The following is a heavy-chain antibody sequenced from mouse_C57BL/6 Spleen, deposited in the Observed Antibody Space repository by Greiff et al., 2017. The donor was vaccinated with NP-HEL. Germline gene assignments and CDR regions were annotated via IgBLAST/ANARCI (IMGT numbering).Heavy chain of an antibody. CDR2: IYPRSGNT. CDR1: GYTFTSYG. J-gene: IGHJ3*01. Sequence: VQLQQSGAELARPGASVKLSCKASGYTFTSYGISWVKQRTGQGLEWIGEIYPRSGNTYYNEKFKGKATLTADKSSSTAYMELRSLTSEDSAVYFCARGGNYDYDGTWFAYWGQGTLVTVSA. D-gene: IGHD2-4*01. V-gene: IGHV1-81*01. CDR3: ARGGNYDYDGTWFAY.